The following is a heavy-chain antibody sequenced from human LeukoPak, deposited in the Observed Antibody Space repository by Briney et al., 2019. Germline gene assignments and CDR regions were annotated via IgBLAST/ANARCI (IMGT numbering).Heavy chain of an antibody. D-gene: IGHD2-15*01. V-gene: IGHV3-49*03. J-gene: IGHJ4*02. Sequence: PGGSLRLSCTASGFTFGDYAMSWFRRAPGKGLESVGVIRSKAYGGTTEYAASVKGRFTISRDDSKSIAYLQMNSLKTEDTAVYYCTRRRSATPDYWGQGTLVTVSS. CDR3: TRRRSATPDY. CDR2: IRSKAYGGTT. CDR1: GFTFGDYA.